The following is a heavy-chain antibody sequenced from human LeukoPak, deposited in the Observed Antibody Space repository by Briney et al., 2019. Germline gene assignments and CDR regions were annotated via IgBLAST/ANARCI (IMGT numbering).Heavy chain of an antibody. CDR3: ARGGRGENYYDSSGYYYYYYMDV. CDR1: GFTFSSYG. D-gene: IGHD3-22*01. V-gene: IGHV3-21*04. J-gene: IGHJ6*03. CDR2: ISSSSSYI. Sequence: GGSLRLSCAASGFTFSSYGMSWVRQAPGKGLEWVSSISSSSSYIYYADSLKGRFTISRDNAKNSLYLQMNSLRSEDTAVYYCARGGRGENYYDSSGYYYYYYMDVWGKGTTVTISS.